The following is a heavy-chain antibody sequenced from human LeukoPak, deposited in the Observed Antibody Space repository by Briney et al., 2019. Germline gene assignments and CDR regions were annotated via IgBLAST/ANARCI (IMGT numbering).Heavy chain of an antibody. D-gene: IGHD1-14*01. J-gene: IGHJ3*02. V-gene: IGHV3-53*01. CDR3: ARDMSPWETRNPDAFDI. CDR2: IYSGGSV. Sequence: GGSLRLSCAASGFTVSSNYMNWVRQAPGKGLEWVSVIYSGGSVYYADSVKGRFTISRDNSKNTLFLQMNSLRAEDTAVYYCARDMSPWETRNPDAFDIWGQGTMVTVSS. CDR1: GFTVSSNY.